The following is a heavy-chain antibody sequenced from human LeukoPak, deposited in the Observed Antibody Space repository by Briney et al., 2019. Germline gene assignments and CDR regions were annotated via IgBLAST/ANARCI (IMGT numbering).Heavy chain of an antibody. CDR3: ARVVNWGRVAFDI. D-gene: IGHD7-27*01. V-gene: IGHV3-23*01. J-gene: IGHJ3*02. CDR1: GFTLYHYG. CDR2: IHGGDGSGVTT. Sequence: GGSLRLSCAASGFTLYHYGMSWVRQAPGKRLEWVSSIHGGDGSGVTTFYADSVKGRFTISRDNSKNSLYLQMNSLRAEDTAVYYCARVVNWGRVAFDIWGQGTMVTVSS.